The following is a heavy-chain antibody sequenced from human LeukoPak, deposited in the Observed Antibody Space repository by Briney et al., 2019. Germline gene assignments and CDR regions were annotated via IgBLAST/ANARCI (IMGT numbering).Heavy chain of an antibody. Sequence: PGGSLRLSCAASGFTFSSYAMSWVRQAPGKGLEWASAISGSGGSTYYADSVKGRFTISRDNSKNTLYLQMNSLRAEDTAVYYCAKDPRYCSSTSCPNWFDPWGQGTLVTVSS. D-gene: IGHD2-2*01. CDR2: ISGSGGST. J-gene: IGHJ5*02. V-gene: IGHV3-23*01. CDR3: AKDPRYCSSTSCPNWFDP. CDR1: GFTFSSYA.